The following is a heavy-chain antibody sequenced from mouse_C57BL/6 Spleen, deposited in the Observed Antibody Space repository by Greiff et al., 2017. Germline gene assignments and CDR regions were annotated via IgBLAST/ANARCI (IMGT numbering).Heavy chain of an antibody. Sequence: EVQRVESGGGLVKPGGSLKLSCAASGFTFSSYTMSWVRQTPEKRLEWVATVSGGGGNTYYPDSVKGRFTISSDNAKNTLYLQMSSLRSEDTALYYCARGNYGSSPFAYWGQGTLVTVSA. D-gene: IGHD1-1*01. V-gene: IGHV5-9*01. J-gene: IGHJ3*01. CDR2: VSGGGGNT. CDR3: ARGNYGSSPFAY. CDR1: GFTFSSYT.